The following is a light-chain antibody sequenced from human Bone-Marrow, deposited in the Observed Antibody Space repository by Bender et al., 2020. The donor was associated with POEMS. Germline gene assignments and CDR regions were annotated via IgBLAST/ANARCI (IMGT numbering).Light chain of an antibody. J-gene: IGLJ3*02. CDR1: SSNIGTNP. CDR2: INN. Sequence: QSVLTQPPSASGTPGQRVTISCSGSSSNIGTNPVNWYQQLPGTAPKLLIYINNQRPSGVPDRFSGSKSGTSASLVISGLRSEDEADYYCAAWEDSLNGWVFGGGTKLTVL. CDR3: AAWEDSLNGWV. V-gene: IGLV1-44*01.